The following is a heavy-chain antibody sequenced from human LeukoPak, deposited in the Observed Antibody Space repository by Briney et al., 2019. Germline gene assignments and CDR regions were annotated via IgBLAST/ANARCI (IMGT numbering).Heavy chain of an antibody. CDR3: AKTYYDFWSGYYKTEYYFDY. CDR2: ISYDGSNK. V-gene: IGHV3-30-3*01. J-gene: IGHJ4*02. Sequence: PGRSLRLSCAASGFTFSSYAMHWVRQAPGKGLEWVAVISYDGSNKYYADSVKGRFTISRDNSKNTLYLQMNSLRAEDTAVYYCAKTYYDFWSGYYKTEYYFDYWGQGTLVTVSS. D-gene: IGHD3-3*01. CDR1: GFTFSSYA.